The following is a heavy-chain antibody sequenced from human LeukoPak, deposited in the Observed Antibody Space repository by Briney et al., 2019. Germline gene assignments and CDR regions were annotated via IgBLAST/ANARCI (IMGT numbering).Heavy chain of an antibody. CDR2: IYYSGST. CDR3: ARDRGRFDP. J-gene: IGHJ5*02. V-gene: IGHV4-59*12. D-gene: IGHD6-25*01. CDR1: GGSISSYY. Sequence: MSSETLSLTCTVSGGSISSYYWSWIRQPPGKGLEWIGYIYYSGSTNYNPSLKSRVTISVDTSKNQFSLKLSSVTAADTAVYYCARDRGRFDPWGQGTLATVSS.